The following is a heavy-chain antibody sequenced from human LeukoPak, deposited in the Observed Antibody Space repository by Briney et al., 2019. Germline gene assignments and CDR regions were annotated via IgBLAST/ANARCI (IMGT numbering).Heavy chain of an antibody. Sequence: GASVKVSCKASGYVFPGYYIYWVRQAPGQGLEWVGWINPKGGDSNYGQRFQGGVIMTRDTSTTTAYMEVSRLASDDTAVYYCTRGSSYGLPHQFWGQGTLVTVSS. CDR1: GYVFPGYY. CDR3: TRGSSYGLPHQF. CDR2: INPKGGDS. D-gene: IGHD5-18*01. V-gene: IGHV1-2*02. J-gene: IGHJ4*02.